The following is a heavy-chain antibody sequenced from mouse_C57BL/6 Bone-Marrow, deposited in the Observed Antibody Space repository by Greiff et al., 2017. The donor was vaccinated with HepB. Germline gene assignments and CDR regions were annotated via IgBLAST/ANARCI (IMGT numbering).Heavy chain of an antibody. J-gene: IGHJ2*01. CDR2: IDPSDSYT. Sequence: VQLQQPGAELVKPGASVKLSCKASGYTFTSYWMQWVKQRPGQGLEWIGEIDPSDSYTNYNQKFKGKATLTVDTSSSTAYMQLSSLTSEDSAVYYCARSDYYYGSSYDYGGQGTTLTVSS. V-gene: IGHV1-50*01. D-gene: IGHD1-1*01. CDR1: GYTFTSYW. CDR3: ARSDYYYGSSYDY.